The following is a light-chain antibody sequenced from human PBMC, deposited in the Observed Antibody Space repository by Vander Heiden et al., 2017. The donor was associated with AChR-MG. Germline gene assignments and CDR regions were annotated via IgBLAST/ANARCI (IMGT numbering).Light chain of an antibody. V-gene: IGKV3D-7*01. CDR3: QENYNAWT. CDR1: QCLSSHY. CDR2: GAS. J-gene: IGKJ1*01. Sequence: PGERVTLSCRASQCLSSHYLTWYQQKPGQAPRPLIYGASTRATGIPARCSGSGAGTDVTPTISSLQPEDFAVYYCQENYNAWTFGQGTKVEIK.